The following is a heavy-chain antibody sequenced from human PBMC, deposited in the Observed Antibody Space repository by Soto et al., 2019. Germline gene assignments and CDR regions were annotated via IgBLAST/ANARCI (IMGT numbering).Heavy chain of an antibody. V-gene: IGHV1-69*13. CDR1: GGGFSRYA. J-gene: IGHJ6*02. Sequence: SVKVSWKAAGGGFSRYAISWVRQAPGQGLEWMGGIIPISGTANYAQKFQGRVTITADESTSTAYMELSSLRSEDTAVYYCARSQGSSTSLEIYYYYYYGMDVWGQGTTVTVSS. D-gene: IGHD2-2*01. CDR3: ARSQGSSTSLEIYYYYYYGMDV. CDR2: IIPISGTA.